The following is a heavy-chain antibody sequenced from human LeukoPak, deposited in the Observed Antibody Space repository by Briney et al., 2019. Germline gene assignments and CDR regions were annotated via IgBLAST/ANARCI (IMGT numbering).Heavy chain of an antibody. CDR1: GGSISSYY. CDR3: AREVFGEMATNVYYYYGMDV. D-gene: IGHD5-24*01. Sequence: SETLSLTCTVSGGSISSYYWSWIRQPPGKGLEWIGYIYYSGSTNYNPSLKSRVTISVDTSKNQFSLKLSSVTAADTAVYYCAREVFGEMATNVYYYYGMDVWGQGTTVTVSS. CDR2: IYYSGST. V-gene: IGHV4-59*01. J-gene: IGHJ6*02.